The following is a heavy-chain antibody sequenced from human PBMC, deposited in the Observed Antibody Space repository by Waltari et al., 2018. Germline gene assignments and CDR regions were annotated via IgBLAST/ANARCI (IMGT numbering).Heavy chain of an antibody. J-gene: IGHJ3*02. D-gene: IGHD3-22*01. V-gene: IGHV1-69*05. Sequence: QVQLVQSGAEVKKPGSSVKVSCKASGGTFSSYAISWVRQAPGQGLEWIGGSIPIFGTANYAQKFQGRVTITTDESTSTAYMELSSLRSEDTAVYYCARGGLGTYYYDSRGAFDIWGQGTMVTVSS. CDR1: GGTFSSYA. CDR2: SIPIFGTA. CDR3: ARGGLGTYYYDSRGAFDI.